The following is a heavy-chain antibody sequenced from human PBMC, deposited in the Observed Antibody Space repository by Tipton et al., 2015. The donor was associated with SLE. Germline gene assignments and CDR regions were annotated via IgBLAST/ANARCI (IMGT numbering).Heavy chain of an antibody. CDR1: DDSVSSAYY. D-gene: IGHD1-26*01. J-gene: IGHJ4*02. V-gene: IGHV4-38-2*02. Sequence: TLSLTCIVSDDSVSSAYYWAWIRQPPGKGLQWIACIYRTGTTYVNPSLKSRVSMSMDTSNNRFSLTMTSLTVADTAVYYCARSWSGRREFDYWGPGTLATVSS. CDR3: ARSWSGRREFDY. CDR2: IYRTGTT.